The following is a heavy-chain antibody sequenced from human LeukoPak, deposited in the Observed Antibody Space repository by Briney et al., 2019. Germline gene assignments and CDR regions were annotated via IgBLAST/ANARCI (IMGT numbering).Heavy chain of an antibody. CDR3: AREGAEDTATDDAFDI. CDR1: GYTFTSYY. J-gene: IGHJ3*02. Sequence: ASMKVSCKASGYTFTSYYMHWVRQAPGQGLEWMGIINPSGGSTSYAQKFQGRVTMTRDMSTSTVYMELSSLRSEDTAVYYCAREGAEDTATDDAFDIWGQGTMVTVSS. CDR2: INPSGGST. V-gene: IGHV1-46*01. D-gene: IGHD5-18*01.